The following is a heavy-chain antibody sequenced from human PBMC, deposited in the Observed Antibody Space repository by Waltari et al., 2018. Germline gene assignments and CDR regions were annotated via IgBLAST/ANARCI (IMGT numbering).Heavy chain of an antibody. J-gene: IGHJ3*02. Sequence: QVQLVESGGGVVQPGRSLRLSCAASGSTFSSYAMHWVRQAPGKGLEWVAVISYDGSNKYYADSVKGRFTISRDNSKNTLYLQMNSLRAEDTAVYYCATRADAFDIWGQGTMVTVSS. CDR3: ATRADAFDI. CDR2: ISYDGSNK. CDR1: GSTFSSYA. V-gene: IGHV3-30-3*01.